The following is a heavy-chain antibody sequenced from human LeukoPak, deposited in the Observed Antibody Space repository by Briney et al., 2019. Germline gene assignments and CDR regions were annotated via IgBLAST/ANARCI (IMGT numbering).Heavy chain of an antibody. CDR3: AKDLSSGSRRAY. CDR1: GFTFSSYW. CDR2: IKQDGSEK. V-gene: IGHV3-7*01. D-gene: IGHD6-19*01. J-gene: IGHJ4*02. Sequence: GGSLRLSCAASGFTFSSYWMSRVRQAPGKGLEWVANIKQDGSEKYYVDSVKGRFTISRDNSKNTLYLQMNSLRAEDTGVYYCAKDLSSGSRRAYWGQGTLVTVSS.